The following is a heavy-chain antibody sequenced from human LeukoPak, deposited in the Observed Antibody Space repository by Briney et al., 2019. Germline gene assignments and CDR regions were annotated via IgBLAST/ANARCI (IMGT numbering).Heavy chain of an antibody. J-gene: IGHJ4*02. Sequence: SETLSLTCTVSGGSISSYYWSWIRQPPGKGLEWIGYINYSGSTNYNPSLKSRVTISVDTSKNQFSLKLSSVTAADTAVYYCAAVYYYDSSGYCFDYWGQGTLVTVSS. D-gene: IGHD3-22*01. V-gene: IGHV4-59*08. CDR1: GGSISSYY. CDR2: INYSGST. CDR3: AAVYYYDSSGYCFDY.